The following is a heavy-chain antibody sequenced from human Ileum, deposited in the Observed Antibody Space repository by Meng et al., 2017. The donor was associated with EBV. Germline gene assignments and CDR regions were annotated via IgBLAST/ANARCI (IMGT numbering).Heavy chain of an antibody. CDR1: GYSISSNNW. D-gene: IGHD3-22*01. CDR3: ARKQDSSGYYS. CDR2: MYYTGSS. V-gene: IGHV4-28*01. Sequence: QVQLQESGPGLVKPSXXXXLTCVVSGYSISSNNWWGWIRQSPGKGLEWIGYMYYTGSSSYSPSLKSRATISLDTAKNQFSLKLNSVTAVDTAVYYCARKQDSSGYYSWGQGILVTVSS. J-gene: IGHJ4*02.